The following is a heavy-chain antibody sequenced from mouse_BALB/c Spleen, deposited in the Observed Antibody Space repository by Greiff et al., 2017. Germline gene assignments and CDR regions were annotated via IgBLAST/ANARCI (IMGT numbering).Heavy chain of an antibody. CDR2: ISSGGSYT. J-gene: IGHJ4*01. CDR1: GFTFSSFG. D-gene: IGHD2-1*01. CDR3: ARGNYPYYAMDY. Sequence: EVQRVESGGGLVQPGGSRKLSCAASGFTFSSFGMHWVRQAPEKGLEWVATISSGGSYTYYPDSVKGRFTISRDNAKNTLYLQMSSLRSEDTAMYYCARGNYPYYAMDYWGQGTSVTVSS. V-gene: IGHV5-9-3*01.